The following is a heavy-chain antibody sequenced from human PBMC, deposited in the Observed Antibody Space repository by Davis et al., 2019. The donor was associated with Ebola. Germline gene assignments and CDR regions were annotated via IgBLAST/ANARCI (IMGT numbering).Heavy chain of an antibody. CDR3: ARGGYSYGFDY. D-gene: IGHD5-18*01. Sequence: MPSETLSLTCTVSGGSISSYYWSWIRQPPGKGLEWVGYISYSGSTNYNPSLKSRVTMSVDTSKNQFSLRLSSVTAADTAVYYCARGGYSYGFDYWGQGTLVTVSS. J-gene: IGHJ4*02. V-gene: IGHV4-59*12. CDR2: ISYSGST. CDR1: GGSISSYY.